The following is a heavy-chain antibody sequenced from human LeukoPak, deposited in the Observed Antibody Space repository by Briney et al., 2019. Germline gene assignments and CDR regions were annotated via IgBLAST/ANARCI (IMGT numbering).Heavy chain of an antibody. CDR3: ARDFKYSSSRVAGY. D-gene: IGHD6-6*01. V-gene: IGHV1-18*01. Sequence: GASVKVSCKASGYNFNDYGITWVRQAPGQGLEWMGWISGYNGNTYHAPNLQDRITVTADTSTSTACLEVKSLTSDDTAMYYCARDFKYSSSRVAGYWGQGTLVTVSS. CDR2: ISGYNGNT. J-gene: IGHJ4*02. CDR1: GYNFNDYG.